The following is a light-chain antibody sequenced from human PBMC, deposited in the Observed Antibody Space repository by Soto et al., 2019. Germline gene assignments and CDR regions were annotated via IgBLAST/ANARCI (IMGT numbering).Light chain of an antibody. J-gene: IGKJ1*01. Sequence: EIVLTQSLGTLSLSPGETATLSCRASQSVIGNYLAWYQQKPGQAPRLLFYGASTRAAGSPARFSGSVSGTDFTLTISRLEAEDFAFYYCQIYNSSPWTFGQGTRVEAK. CDR1: QSVIGNY. CDR3: QIYNSSPWT. CDR2: GAS. V-gene: IGKV3-20*01.